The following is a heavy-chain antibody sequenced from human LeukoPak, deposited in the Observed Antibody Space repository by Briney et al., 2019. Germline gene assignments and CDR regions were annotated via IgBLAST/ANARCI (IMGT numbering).Heavy chain of an antibody. V-gene: IGHV3-30*02. D-gene: IGHD3-10*01. CDR3: AKAPNYYGSGSYYTLYYYYGMDV. J-gene: IGHJ6*02. CDR2: IRYDGSNK. Sequence: PGGSLRLSCAASGSTFSSYGMHWVRQAPGKGLEWVAFIRYDGSNKYYADSVKGRFTTSRDNSKNTLYLQMNSLRAEDTAVYYCAKAPNYYGSGSYYTLYYYYGMDVWGQGTTVTVSS. CDR1: GSTFSSYG.